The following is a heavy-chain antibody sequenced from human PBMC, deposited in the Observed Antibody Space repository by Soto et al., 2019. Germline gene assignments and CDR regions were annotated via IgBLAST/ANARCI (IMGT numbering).Heavy chain of an antibody. Sequence: QVQLVQSGAEVKKPGSSVKVSCKASGGTFSSYAISWVRQAPGQGLEWMGGIIPIFGTANYAQKFQGRVTITADKSTSTAYMELSSLRSEDTAVYYCARAKYDILTGYYNNYYYYGMYVWGQGTTVTVSS. D-gene: IGHD3-9*01. V-gene: IGHV1-69*06. CDR2: IIPIFGTA. CDR3: ARAKYDILTGYYNNYYYYGMYV. CDR1: GGTFSSYA. J-gene: IGHJ6*02.